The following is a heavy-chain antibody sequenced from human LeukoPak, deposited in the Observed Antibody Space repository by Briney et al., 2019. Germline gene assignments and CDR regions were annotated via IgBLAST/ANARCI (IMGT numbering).Heavy chain of an antibody. CDR2: ISSSSSTI. V-gene: IGHV3-48*01. CDR3: ARDGYCSGGSCYPTSFDY. Sequence: PGGSLRLSCAASGFTFSSYSMNWVRQAPGKGLEWVSYISSSSSTIYYADSVKGRFTISRDNAKNSLYLQTNSLRAEDTAVYYCARDGYCSGGSCYPTSFDYWGQGTLVTVSS. J-gene: IGHJ4*02. CDR1: GFTFSSYS. D-gene: IGHD2-15*01.